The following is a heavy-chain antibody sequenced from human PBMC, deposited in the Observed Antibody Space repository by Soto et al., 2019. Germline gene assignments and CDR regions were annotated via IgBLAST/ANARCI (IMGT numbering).Heavy chain of an antibody. CDR1: GGSISSGDYY. Sequence: SETLSLTCTVSGGSISSGDYYWSWIRQPPGKGLEWIGYIYYSGSTYYNPSLKSRVTISVDTSKNQFSLKLSSVTAADTAVYYCARDGCGYDPFDYWGQGTLVTVSS. J-gene: IGHJ4*02. CDR3: ARDGCGYDPFDY. CDR2: IYYSGST. V-gene: IGHV4-30-4*01. D-gene: IGHD5-12*01.